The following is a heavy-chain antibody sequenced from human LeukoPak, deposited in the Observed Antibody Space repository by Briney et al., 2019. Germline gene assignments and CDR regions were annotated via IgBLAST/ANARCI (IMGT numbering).Heavy chain of an antibody. J-gene: IGHJ6*02. CDR3: AKGPIYPSRGMDV. Sequence: GRSLRLSCAASGFTFSSYGMHWVHQAPGKGLEWVAVISYDGSNKYYADSVKGRFTISRDNSKNTLYLQMNSLRAEDTAVYYCAKGPIYPSRGMDVWGQGTTVTVSS. CDR1: GFTFSSYG. CDR2: ISYDGSNK. D-gene: IGHD2-2*02. V-gene: IGHV3-30*18.